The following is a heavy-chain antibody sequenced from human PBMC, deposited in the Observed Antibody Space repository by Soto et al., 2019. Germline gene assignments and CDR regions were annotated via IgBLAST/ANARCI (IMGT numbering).Heavy chain of an antibody. CDR3: AREMWTRSGPQNFFDY. J-gene: IGHJ4*02. CDR1: GGTFSSYT. D-gene: IGHD6-25*01. CDR2: ISPICGTT. V-gene: IGHV1-69*05. Sequence: SVKVSCKASGGTFSSYTISWVRQAPGQGLEWMGWISPICGTTTYAQKFQGRVTITSGTSTSTVYMELRSLRSDDTAVYYCAREMWTRSGPQNFFDYWGQGALVTVSS.